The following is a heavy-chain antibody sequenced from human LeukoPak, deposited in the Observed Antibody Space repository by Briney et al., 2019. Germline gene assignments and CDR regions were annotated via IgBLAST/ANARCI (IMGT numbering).Heavy chain of an antibody. V-gene: IGHV3-30-3*01. CDR2: ISYDGSNK. CDR1: GFTLSSYA. Sequence: GGSLRLSCAASGFTLSSYAMHWVRQAPGKGLEWVAVISYDGSNKYYADSVKGRFTISRDNSKNTLYLQMNSLRAEDTAVYYCGREGGSWAAYYFDYWGQETRVTV. D-gene: IGHD1-26*01. CDR3: GREGGSWAAYYFDY. J-gene: IGHJ4*02.